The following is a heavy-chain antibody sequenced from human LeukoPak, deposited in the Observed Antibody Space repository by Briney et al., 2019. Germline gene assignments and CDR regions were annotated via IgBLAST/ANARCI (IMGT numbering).Heavy chain of an antibody. CDR2: IYSGGST. J-gene: IGHJ4*02. D-gene: IGHD3-22*01. CDR3: ARDPYYYDSSGYNDY. V-gene: IGHV3-53*01. CDR1: GFTFSRYW. Sequence: GGSLRLSCAASGFTFSRYWMTWVRQAPGKGLEWVSVIYSGGSTYYADSVKGRFTISRDNSKNTLYLQMNSLRAEDTAVYYCARDPYYYDSSGYNDYWGQGTLVTVSS.